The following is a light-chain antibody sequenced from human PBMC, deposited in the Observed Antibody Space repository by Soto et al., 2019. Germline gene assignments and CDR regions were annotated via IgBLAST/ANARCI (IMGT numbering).Light chain of an antibody. CDR1: QSIDSG. V-gene: IGKV1-5*03. CDR3: QQYRSYSWT. J-gene: IGKJ1*01. Sequence: DIQMTQSPSTLSASVGDRVTITCRASQSIDSGLAWYQQKPGRAPKLLIYQASSLESGVPSRFSGSGSGTEFTLTISSLQPDDFATYYCQQYRSYSWTFGQGSKVEIK. CDR2: QAS.